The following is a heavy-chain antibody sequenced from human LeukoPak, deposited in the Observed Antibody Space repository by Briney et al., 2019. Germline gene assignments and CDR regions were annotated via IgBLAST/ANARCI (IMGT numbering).Heavy chain of an antibody. CDR1: GYTFTSYY. CDR2: INPSGGST. J-gene: IGHJ5*02. CDR3: ARWRGFTGSSDENWFDP. Sequence: ASVKVSCKASGYTFTSYYMHWVRQAPGQGLEWMGIINPSGGSTSYAQKFQGRVTMTRDTSTSTAYLELRSLRSDDTAVYYCARWRGFTGSSDENWFDPWGQGTLVTVSS. D-gene: IGHD6-6*01. V-gene: IGHV1-46*01.